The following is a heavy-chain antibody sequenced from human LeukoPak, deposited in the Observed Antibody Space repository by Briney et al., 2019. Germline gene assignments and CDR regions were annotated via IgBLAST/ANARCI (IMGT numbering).Heavy chain of an antibody. D-gene: IGHD6-19*01. CDR1: GGTFSSYA. J-gene: IGHJ4*02. CDR2: IIPILGTA. CDR3: ASHFSRGWLFDY. V-gene: IGHV1-69*10. Sequence: SVKVSCKASGGTFSSYAISWVRQAPGQGLEWMGGIIPILGTANYAQKFQGRVTITADKSTSTAYMELSSLRSEDTAVYYCASHFSRGWLFDYWGQEPLVTVSS.